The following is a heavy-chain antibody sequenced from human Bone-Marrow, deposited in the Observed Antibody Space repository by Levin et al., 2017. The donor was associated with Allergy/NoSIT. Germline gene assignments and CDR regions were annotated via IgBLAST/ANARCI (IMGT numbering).Heavy chain of an antibody. V-gene: IGHV3-30*18. CDR3: VKDRIAGGSSSSSGYYYYGMDV. CDR2: MSSDGSKT. Sequence: PGGSLRLSCAASGFNFSTYNMNWVRQTPGKGLEWVAVMSSDGSKTYYADSVRGRFTISRDNSKNRLYLQMNSLRVEDTAVFYCVKDRIAGGSSSSSGYYYYGMDVWGQGTTVTVSS. CDR1: GFNFSTYN. D-gene: IGHD6-6*01. J-gene: IGHJ6*02.